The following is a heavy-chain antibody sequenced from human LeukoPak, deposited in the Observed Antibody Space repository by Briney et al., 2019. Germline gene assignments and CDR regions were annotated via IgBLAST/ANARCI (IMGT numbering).Heavy chain of an antibody. CDR1: GGSFSGYY. D-gene: IGHD5-12*01. V-gene: IGHV4-34*01. Sequence: SETLSLTCAVYGGSFSGYYWSWIRQPPGKGLEWIGEINHSGSTNYNPSLKSRVTISVDTSKNQFSLKLSSVTAADTAVYYCARGYSGYPKNYYFDYWGQGTLVTVSS. CDR2: INHSGST. J-gene: IGHJ4*02. CDR3: ARGYSGYPKNYYFDY.